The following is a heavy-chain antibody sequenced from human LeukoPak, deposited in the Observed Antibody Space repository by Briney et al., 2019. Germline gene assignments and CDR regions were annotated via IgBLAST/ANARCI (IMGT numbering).Heavy chain of an antibody. D-gene: IGHD2-15*01. CDR1: GFTFSSYA. CDR2: IYSGGST. V-gene: IGHV3-66*01. CDR3: AREISY. J-gene: IGHJ4*02. Sequence: QSGGSLRLSCAASGFTFSSYAMSWVRQAPGKGLEWVSVIYSGGSTYYADSVKGRFTISRDNSKNTLYLQMNSLRAEDTAVYYCAREISYWGQGTLVTVSS.